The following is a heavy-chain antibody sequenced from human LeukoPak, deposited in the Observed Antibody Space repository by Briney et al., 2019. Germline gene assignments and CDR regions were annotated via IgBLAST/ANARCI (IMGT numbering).Heavy chain of an antibody. CDR1: GFTISSYT. J-gene: IGHJ4*02. CDR3: APSRYSNHNFDY. Sequence: GGSLRLSCAASGFTISSYTMNWVRQPPGKGLEWVSSISNSSSYIYYADSVRGRFTISRDNAKNSLYLQMNSLRAEDTAVYYCAPSRYSNHNFDYWGQGTLVTVSS. CDR2: ISNSSSYI. D-gene: IGHD4-11*01. V-gene: IGHV3-21*01.